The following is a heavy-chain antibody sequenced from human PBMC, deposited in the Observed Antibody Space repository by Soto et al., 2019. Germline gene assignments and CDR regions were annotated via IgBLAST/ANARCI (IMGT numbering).Heavy chain of an antibody. CDR1: GFSLSTSGVG. D-gene: IGHD3-22*01. V-gene: IGHV2-5*02. Sequence: QITLKESGPTLVKPTQTLTLTCTFSGFSLSTSGVGVGWIRQPPGKALEWLALIYWDDDKRYSPSLKSRLTITKDTSKNQVVLTMTNMDPVDTATYYCARKRGITMIVTPFDPWGQGTLVTVSS. CDR3: ARKRGITMIVTPFDP. J-gene: IGHJ5*02. CDR2: IYWDDDK.